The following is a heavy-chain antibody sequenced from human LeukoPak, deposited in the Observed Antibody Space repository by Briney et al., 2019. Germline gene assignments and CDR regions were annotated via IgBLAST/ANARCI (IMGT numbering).Heavy chain of an antibody. Sequence: GGSLRLSCAASGFTYTNAWMNWVRQAPGKGLEWVGRIKSKADGETIDYAAPVKGRFTFSRDDSKNMLYLQMNSLKSEDTAVYYCSTLTSRGLSDSWGQGTLVTVSS. CDR1: GFTYTNAW. D-gene: IGHD1-20*01. CDR3: STLTSRGLSDS. J-gene: IGHJ4*02. V-gene: IGHV3-15*07. CDR2: IKSKADGETI.